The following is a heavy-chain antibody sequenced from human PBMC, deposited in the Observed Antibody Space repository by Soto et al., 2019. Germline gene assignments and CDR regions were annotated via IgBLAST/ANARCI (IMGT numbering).Heavy chain of an antibody. CDR1: EFTFDKYY. D-gene: IGHD1-20*01. V-gene: IGHV3-7*01. CDR2: IKPDGSEQ. CDR3: ARGNWNYYYGFDV. J-gene: IGHJ6*02. Sequence: LSCAASEFTFDKYYMTWVRQAPGKGPEWVANIKPDGSEQYYVDSVKGRFTISRDNANNSLYLQMNSLRAEDTAVYFCARGNWNYYYGFDVWGQGTTVTVSS.